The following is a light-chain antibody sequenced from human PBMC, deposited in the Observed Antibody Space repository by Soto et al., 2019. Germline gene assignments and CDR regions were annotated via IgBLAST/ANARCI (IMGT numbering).Light chain of an antibody. CDR2: DNS. V-gene: IGLV1-40*01. CDR1: SSNIGPGYD. Sequence: QSVLTQPPSVSGAPGQRVTISCTGTSSNIGPGYDVHWYQHLPGTAPKLLIYDNSNRPSGVPDRFSGSRSGTSASLAITGLQAEDEADCYCQSYNSRLSAVVFGGGTKLTVL. CDR3: QSYNSRLSAVV. J-gene: IGLJ2*01.